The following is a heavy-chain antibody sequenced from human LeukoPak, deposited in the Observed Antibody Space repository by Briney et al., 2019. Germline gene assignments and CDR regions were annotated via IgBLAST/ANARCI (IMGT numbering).Heavy chain of an antibody. D-gene: IGHD6-19*01. Sequence: GASVKVSCKTSGYTFTNYAMNWVRQAPGQGLEWMGWINPNSGGTNYAQKFQGWVTMTRDTSISTAYMELSRLRSDDTAVYYCVRQWLGFDYWGQGTLVTVSS. CDR1: GYTFTNYA. CDR2: INPNSGGT. CDR3: VRQWLGFDY. V-gene: IGHV1-2*04. J-gene: IGHJ4*02.